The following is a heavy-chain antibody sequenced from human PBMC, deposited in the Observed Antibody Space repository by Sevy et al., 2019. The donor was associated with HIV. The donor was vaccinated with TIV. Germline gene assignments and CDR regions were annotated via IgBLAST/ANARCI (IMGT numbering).Heavy chain of an antibody. D-gene: IGHD5-18*01. CDR2: IIPIFGTA. CDR1: GGTFSSYA. CDR3: ARGVDTAMVPPAYYYYGMDV. Sequence: ASVKVSCKASGGTFSSYAISWVRQAPGQGLEWMGGIIPIFGTANYAQKFQGRVTITADKSTSTAYMGLSSLRSEDTAGYYCARGVDTAMVPPAYYYYGMDVWGQGTTVTVSS. V-gene: IGHV1-69*06. J-gene: IGHJ6*02.